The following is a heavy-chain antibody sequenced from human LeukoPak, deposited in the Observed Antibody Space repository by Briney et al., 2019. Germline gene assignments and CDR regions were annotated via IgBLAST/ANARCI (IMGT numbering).Heavy chain of an antibody. D-gene: IGHD6-19*01. CDR2: IYHSGRT. J-gene: IGHJ3*02. Sequence: SETLSLTCAVSGGSISSTNWWSWVRQPPGKGLEWIGEIYHSGRTKYNPSLKSRVTISVDTSKNQFSLKLSSVIAADTAVYYCARDHLYSSGWYLGYDAFDIWGQGTMVTVSS. V-gene: IGHV4-4*02. CDR1: GGSISSTNW. CDR3: ARDHLYSSGWYLGYDAFDI.